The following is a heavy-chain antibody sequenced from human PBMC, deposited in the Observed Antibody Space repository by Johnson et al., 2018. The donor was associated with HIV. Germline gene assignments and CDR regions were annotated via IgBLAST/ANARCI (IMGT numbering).Heavy chain of an antibody. CDR1: GFTDSASS. Sequence: VQLVESGGGLIQPGGSLRLSCAASGFTDSASSMIWVRQAPGEGLKWVSLIYTGDSTSYADSVKGRFTISTDTSKNTLYLQMNALRAEDTAVYYCAISIPRPGWGDAFDIWGQGTMVTVSS. D-gene: IGHD3-16*01. J-gene: IGHJ3*02. CDR3: AISIPRPGWGDAFDI. V-gene: IGHV3-53*01. CDR2: IYTGDST.